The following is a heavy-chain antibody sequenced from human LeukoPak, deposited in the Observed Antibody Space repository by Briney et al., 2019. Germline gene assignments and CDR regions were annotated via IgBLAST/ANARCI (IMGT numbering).Heavy chain of an antibody. J-gene: IGHJ4*02. CDR3: ARSEYYGSGSYRGGDY. CDR2: ISSSSSYI. CDR1: GFTFSSYS. D-gene: IGHD3-10*01. Sequence: GGSLRLSCAASGFTFSSYSMNWVRQAPGKGLEWVSSISSSSSYIYYADSVKRRFTISRDNAKNSLYLQMNSLRAEDTAVYYCARSEYYGSGSYRGGDYWGQGTLVTVSS. V-gene: IGHV3-21*01.